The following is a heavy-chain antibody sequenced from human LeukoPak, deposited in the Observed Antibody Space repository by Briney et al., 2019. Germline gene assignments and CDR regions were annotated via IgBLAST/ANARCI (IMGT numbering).Heavy chain of an antibody. Sequence: SETLSLTCTVSGGSISSYYWSWIRQPAGKVLEWIGRIYTSGSTNYNPSLKSRVTMSVDTSKNQFSLKLSSVTAADTAVYYCARDRNDYIWGSYYMDVWGKGTTVTVSS. J-gene: IGHJ6*03. CDR3: ARDRNDYIWGSYYMDV. CDR2: IYTSGST. CDR1: GGSISSYY. V-gene: IGHV4-4*07. D-gene: IGHD3-16*01.